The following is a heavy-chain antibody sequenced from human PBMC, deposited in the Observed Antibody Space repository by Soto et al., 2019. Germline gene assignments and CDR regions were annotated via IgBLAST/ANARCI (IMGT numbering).Heavy chain of an antibody. CDR3: ARMGTSYAGGYYYYYGMDV. Sequence: GGSLRLSCAASGFTFSNNWMHWVRQAPGKGPVWVSRINSDGSSTYYADSVKGRFTISRHNSKNTLYLQMNSLRAEDTAVYYCARMGTSYAGGYYYYYGMDVWGQGTTVTVSS. D-gene: IGHD2-2*01. J-gene: IGHJ6*02. V-gene: IGHV3-74*01. CDR1: GFTFSNNW. CDR2: INSDGSST.